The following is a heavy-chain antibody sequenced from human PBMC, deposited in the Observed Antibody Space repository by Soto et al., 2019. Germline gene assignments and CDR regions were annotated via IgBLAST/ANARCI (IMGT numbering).Heavy chain of an antibody. CDR1: RYALACSY. Sequence: ASVKLCSKACRYALACSYMKSLQHATGQGLEWMGWMNPNSGNTGYAQKFQGRVTMTRNTSITTAYMELSSLRSEDTAVYYCARGINYYDSGDDAFDIWGQGTTVTVTS. V-gene: IGHV1-8*01. D-gene: IGHD3-10*01. CDR2: MNPNSGNT. CDR3: ARGINYYDSGDDAFDI. J-gene: IGHJ3*02.